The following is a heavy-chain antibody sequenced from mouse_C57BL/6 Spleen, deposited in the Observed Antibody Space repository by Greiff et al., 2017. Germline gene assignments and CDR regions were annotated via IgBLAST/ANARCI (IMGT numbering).Heavy chain of an antibody. V-gene: IGHV1-82*01. D-gene: IGHD2-3*01. CDR2: IYPGDGDT. Sequence: QVQLKESGPELVKPGASVKISCKASGYAFSSSWMNWVKQRPGKGLEWIGRIYPGDGDTNYNGKFKGKATLTADKSSSTAYMQLSSLTSEDSAVYFCARWSDGYFYAMDYWGQGTSVTVSS. CDR3: ARWSDGYFYAMDY. J-gene: IGHJ4*01. CDR1: GYAFSSSW.